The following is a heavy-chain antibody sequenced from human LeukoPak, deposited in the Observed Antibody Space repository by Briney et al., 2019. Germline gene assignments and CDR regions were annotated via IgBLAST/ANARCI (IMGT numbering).Heavy chain of an antibody. Sequence: TLSLTCTVSGGSISSGGYYWSWIRQHPGKGLEWIGYIYHSGSTYYNPSLKSRVTISVDRSKNQFSLKLSSVTAADTAVYYCARVSLYYYYGMDVWGQGTTVTVSS. CDR3: ARVSLYYYYGMDV. J-gene: IGHJ6*02. CDR2: IYHSGST. CDR1: GGSISSGGYY. V-gene: IGHV4-30-2*01.